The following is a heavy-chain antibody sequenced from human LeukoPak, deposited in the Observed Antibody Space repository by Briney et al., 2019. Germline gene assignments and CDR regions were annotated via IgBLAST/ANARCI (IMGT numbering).Heavy chain of an antibody. J-gene: IGHJ4*02. Sequence: ASVKVSCTVSGYTLTELSMHWVRQAPGKGLEWMGGFDPEDGETIYAQKFQGRVTMTEDTSTDTAYMELSSLRSEDTAVYYCATPVVVTQMSDYWGQGTLVTVSS. CDR2: FDPEDGET. D-gene: IGHD2-21*02. CDR1: GYTLTELS. CDR3: ATPVVVTQMSDY. V-gene: IGHV1-24*01.